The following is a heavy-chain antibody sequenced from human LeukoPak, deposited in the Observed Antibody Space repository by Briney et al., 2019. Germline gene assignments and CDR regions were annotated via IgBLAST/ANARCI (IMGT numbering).Heavy chain of an antibody. CDR3: ARGFPPTYCSSTSCYPTNYYYYGMDV. CDR1: GYSFTNYG. V-gene: IGHV1-8*02. Sequence: ASVKVSCKASGYSFTNYGISWVRQAPGQRPEWMGWISGYNGNTGNARKFQGRVTMTRNTSISTAYMELSSLRSEDTAVYYCARGFPPTYCSSTSCYPTNYYYYGMDVWGQGTTVTVSS. CDR2: ISGYNGNT. J-gene: IGHJ6*02. D-gene: IGHD2-2*01.